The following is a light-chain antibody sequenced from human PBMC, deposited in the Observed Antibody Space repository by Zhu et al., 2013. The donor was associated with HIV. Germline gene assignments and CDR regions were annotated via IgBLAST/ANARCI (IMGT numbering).Light chain of an antibody. J-gene: IGKJ3*01. CDR1: QSISTW. CDR2: KTS. Sequence: DIQMTQSPSSLSASVGDRVTITCLASQSISTWLAWYQQKPGKAPKLLIYKTSTLESGVPSRFSSSGTGTEFTLTISSLQPDDFATYYCQQSYSLPCTFGPGTKVDMK. V-gene: IGKV1-5*03. CDR3: QQSYSLPCT.